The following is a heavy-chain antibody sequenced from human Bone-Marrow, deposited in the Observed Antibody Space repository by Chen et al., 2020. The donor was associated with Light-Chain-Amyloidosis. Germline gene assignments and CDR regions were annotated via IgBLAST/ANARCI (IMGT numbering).Heavy chain of an antibody. CDR2: INPNSGGT. V-gene: IGHV1-2*02. CDR1: GYSFTDYY. CDR3: ARESWQTSPDSFDL. Sequence: QVQVVQSGAEVKKPGASVRVSCKASGYSFTDYYMHWVRQAPGQGLEWVGWINPNSGGTHYAQKFQGRVTMTRDTSIVTAYMELKKLTSDDTGVYYCARESWQTSPDSFDLWGQGTRVTVSS. J-gene: IGHJ3*01.